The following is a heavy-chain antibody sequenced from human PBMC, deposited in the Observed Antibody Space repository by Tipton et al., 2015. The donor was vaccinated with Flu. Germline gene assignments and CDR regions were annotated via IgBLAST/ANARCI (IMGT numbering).Heavy chain of an antibody. CDR1: GYSISSGYY. D-gene: IGHD6-19*01. V-gene: IGHV4-38-2*01. CDR3: ARVLVAGTGPLFDY. CDR2: IYHSGST. Sequence: TLSLTCAVSGYSISSGYYWGWIRQPPGKGLGWIGSIYHSGSTYYNPSLKSRVTISVDTSKNQFSLKLSSVTAADTAVYYCARVLVAGTGPLFDYWGQGTLVTVSS. J-gene: IGHJ4*02.